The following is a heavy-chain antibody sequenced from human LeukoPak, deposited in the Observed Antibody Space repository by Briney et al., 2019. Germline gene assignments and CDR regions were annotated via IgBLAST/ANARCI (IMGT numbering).Heavy chain of an antibody. V-gene: IGHV1-69*13. D-gene: IGHD3-10*01. CDR2: IIPIFGTA. J-gene: IGHJ5*02. CDR3: ARGFGSYGSGSGLVGA. Sequence: SVKVSCKASGGTFSSYAISWVRQAPGQGLEWMGGIIPIFGTANYAQKFQGRVTITADESTSTAYMELSSLRSEDTGVYYCARGFGSYGSGSGLVGAWGQGTLVTVSS. CDR1: GGTFSSYA.